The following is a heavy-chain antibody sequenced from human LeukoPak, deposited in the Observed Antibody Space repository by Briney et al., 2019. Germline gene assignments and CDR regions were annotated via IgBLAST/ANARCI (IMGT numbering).Heavy chain of an antibody. CDR2: IKNKTNGGTT. J-gene: IGHJ5*02. CDR3: TTTIVGVTTWFDP. D-gene: IGHD1-26*01. Sequence: GGSLRLSCAASGFTLSNAYMRWVRQAPGKGLEWVGGIKNKTNGGTTDYAAPVKGRFTISRDDSKNTLYLQMNSLKTEDTAVYYCTTTIVGVTTWFDPWGQGTLVTVSS. V-gene: IGHV3-15*01. CDR1: GFTLSNAY.